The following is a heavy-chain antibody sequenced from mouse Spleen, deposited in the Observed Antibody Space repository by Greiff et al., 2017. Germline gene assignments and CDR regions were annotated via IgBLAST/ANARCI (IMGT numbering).Heavy chain of an antibody. CDR1: GYTFTDYN. J-gene: IGHJ2*01. Sequence: VQLQQSGPELVKPGASVKIPCKASGYTFTDYNMDWVKQSHGKSLEWIGDINPNNGGTIYNQKFKGKATLTVDKSSSTAYMELRSLTSEDTAVXSCARGGFHYDYDGDYFDYWGQGTTLTVSS. CDR2: INPNNGGT. V-gene: IGHV1-18*01. D-gene: IGHD2-4*01. CDR3: ARGGFHYDYDGDYFDY.